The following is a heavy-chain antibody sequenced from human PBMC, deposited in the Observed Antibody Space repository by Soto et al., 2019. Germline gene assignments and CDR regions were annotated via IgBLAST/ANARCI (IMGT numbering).Heavy chain of an antibody. Sequence: PWWSXRLACVACVLSVMHNYMALFRHAPEMGLECVSILYTEGTTYYADSVKGRFTISRDASKNTLFLQMDSLRAEDTAVYYCVRNRPSGETSGMDVRGQRPTV. CDR2: LYTEGTT. J-gene: IGHJ6*01. V-gene: IGHV3-53*01. D-gene: IGHD3-16*01. CDR3: VRNRPSGETSGMDV. CDR1: VLSVMHNY.